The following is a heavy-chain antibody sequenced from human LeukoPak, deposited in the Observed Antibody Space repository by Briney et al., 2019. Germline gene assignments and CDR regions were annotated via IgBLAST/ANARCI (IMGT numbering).Heavy chain of an antibody. CDR3: ARVGGTNYHYYGMDV. Sequence: SETLSLTCTVSGGSISSYYWSWIRQPPGKGLEWIGYIYDSGSTNYNPSLKSRVTISVDTSKNQFSLKLSSVTAADTAVYYCARVGGTNYHYYGMDVWGQGTTVTVSS. D-gene: IGHD1-1*01. CDR2: IYDSGST. CDR1: GGSISSYY. V-gene: IGHV4-59*01. J-gene: IGHJ6*02.